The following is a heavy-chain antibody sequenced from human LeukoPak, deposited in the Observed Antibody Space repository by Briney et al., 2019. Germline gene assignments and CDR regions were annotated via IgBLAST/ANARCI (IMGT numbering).Heavy chain of an antibody. Sequence: LSLTCTVSDGSITNNDWSWVRQTPGKGLEWVSSISRGGNTVYYADSVKGRFTISRDNPKNSLYLQMNSLRAEDTAVYYCAREGDIHWGQGTLVPVSS. D-gene: IGHD3-10*01. V-gene: IGHV3-11*04. J-gene: IGHJ4*02. CDR1: DGSITNND. CDR3: AREGDIH. CDR2: ISRGGNTV.